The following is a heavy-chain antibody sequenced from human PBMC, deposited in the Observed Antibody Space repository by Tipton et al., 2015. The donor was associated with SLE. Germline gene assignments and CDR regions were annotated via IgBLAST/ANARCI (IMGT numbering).Heavy chain of an antibody. CDR2: IYHSGST. Sequence: LRLSCTVSGGSVSSGSYYWSWIRQPPGKGLEWIGEIYHSGSTNYNASLKSRVTISVDTSKNQFSLKLSSVTAADTAVYYCARDVAARWAFDIWGQGTMVTVFS. D-gene: IGHD4-23*01. J-gene: IGHJ3*02. CDR1: GGSVSSGSYY. V-gene: IGHV4-61*01. CDR3: ARDVAARWAFDI.